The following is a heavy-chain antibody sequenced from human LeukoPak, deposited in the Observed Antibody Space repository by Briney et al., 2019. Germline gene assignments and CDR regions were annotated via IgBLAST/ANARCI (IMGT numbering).Heavy chain of an antibody. CDR3: AKVTSWAINAFDV. V-gene: IGHV3-23*01. CDR2: ISGSGGTT. D-gene: IGHD3-16*01. Sequence: GGSLRLSCAASGFTFSSYAMSWVRQAPGRGPEWVSTISGSGGTTYYADSVKGRFTISRDNSKNTLYLQMNSVRDEDTAVYYCAKVTSWAINAFDVWGQGTMVTVSS. J-gene: IGHJ3*01. CDR1: GFTFSSYA.